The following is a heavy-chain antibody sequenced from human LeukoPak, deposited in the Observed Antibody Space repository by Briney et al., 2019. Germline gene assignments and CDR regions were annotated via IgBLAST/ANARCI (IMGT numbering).Heavy chain of an antibody. CDR2: IHHSGTT. Sequence: SKTLSLTCTVSGGSISSYYWSWIRQPPGRGLEWIGYIHHSGTTNYNPSLKSRVTISVDTSKSQFSLKLSSVTAADTAIYYCARNIVGPRQVDYWGQGTLVTVSS. J-gene: IGHJ4*02. V-gene: IGHV4-59*01. D-gene: IGHD1-26*01. CDR1: GGSISSYY. CDR3: ARNIVGPRQVDY.